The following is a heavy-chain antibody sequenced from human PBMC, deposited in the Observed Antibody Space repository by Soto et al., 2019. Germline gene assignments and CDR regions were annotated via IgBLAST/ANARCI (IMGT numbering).Heavy chain of an antibody. CDR1: GYTITELS. D-gene: IGHD2-15*01. CDR2: FDPEDGET. Sequence: ASVKVSCKVSGYTITELSMHWVRQAPGKGLEWMGGFDPEDGETIYAQKFQGRVTMTEDTSTDTAYMELSSLRSEDTAVYYCATDRCSGGSCYSPLYGMDVWGQGTTVTVS. J-gene: IGHJ6*02. V-gene: IGHV1-24*01. CDR3: ATDRCSGGSCYSPLYGMDV.